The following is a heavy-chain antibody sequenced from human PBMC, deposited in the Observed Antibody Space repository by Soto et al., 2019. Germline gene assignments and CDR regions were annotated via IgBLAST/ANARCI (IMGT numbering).Heavy chain of an antibody. CDR2: IKSKTDGGTT. D-gene: IGHD3-16*02. CDR3: TTDNRSVTFGGVIVIDY. V-gene: IGHV3-15*01. Sequence: GGSLRLSCAASGFTFSNAWMSWVRQAPGKGLEWVGRIKSKTDGGTTDYAAPVKGRFTISRDDSKNTLYLQMNSLKTQDTAVYYCTTDNRSVTFGGVIVIDYWGQGTLVTVSS. CDR1: GFTFSNAW. J-gene: IGHJ4*02.